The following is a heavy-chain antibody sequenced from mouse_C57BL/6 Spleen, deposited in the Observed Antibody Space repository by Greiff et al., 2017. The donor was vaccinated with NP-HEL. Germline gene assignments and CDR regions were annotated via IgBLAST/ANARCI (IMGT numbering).Heavy chain of an antibody. CDR3: ARGGITRYFDV. Sequence: DVKLVESGPGLVKPSQSLTLTCSVTGYSITSGYYWNWIRQLPGNKLEWMGYISYDGSNNYNPSLKNRIPITRDTSKNQYVLKLSSVTTEDTATYDCARGGITRYFDVWGTGTTVTVSS. CDR1: GYSITSGYY. D-gene: IGHD1-1*01. CDR2: ISYDGSN. J-gene: IGHJ1*03. V-gene: IGHV3-6*01.